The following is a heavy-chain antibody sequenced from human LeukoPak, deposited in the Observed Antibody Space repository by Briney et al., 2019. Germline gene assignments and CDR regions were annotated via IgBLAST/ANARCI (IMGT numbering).Heavy chain of an antibody. J-gene: IGHJ4*02. CDR2: IYPGDSDT. V-gene: IGHV5-51*01. Sequence: GESLKISCKGSGYSFTSYWIGWVRQMPGKGLEWMGIIYPGDSDTRYSPSFQGQVTISADKSIGTAYLQWSSLKASDTAMYYCARHNFEYSDLSTFDYWGQGTLVTVSS. CDR3: ARHNFEYSDLSTFDY. CDR1: GYSFTSYW. D-gene: IGHD1-26*01.